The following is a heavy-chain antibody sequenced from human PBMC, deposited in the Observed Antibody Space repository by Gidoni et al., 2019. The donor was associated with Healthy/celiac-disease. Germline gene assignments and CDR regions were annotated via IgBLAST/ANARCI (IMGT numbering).Heavy chain of an antibody. V-gene: IGHV3-66*02. J-gene: IGHJ4*02. CDR3: ARAESRRDGYNR. CDR2: IYSGGGT. CDR1: GFTVSSNY. Sequence: EVQLVESGGGLVQPGGSLRLSCSASGFTVSSNYMSWVRQAPGKGLVWVSVIYSGGGTYYEDSVKGRFTISRDNSKNTLYLQMNSLRAEDTAVYYCARAESRRDGYNRWGQGTLVTVSS. D-gene: IGHD5-12*01.